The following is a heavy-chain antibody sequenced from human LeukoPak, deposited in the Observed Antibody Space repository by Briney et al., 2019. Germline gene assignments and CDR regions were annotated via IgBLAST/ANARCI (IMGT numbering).Heavy chain of an antibody. CDR2: ISWNSGSI. Sequence: QAGRSLRLSCAGSGFIFNNYAMHWVRQPPGKGLEWVSGISWNSGSIDYADSVKGRFTISRDNAKNSLYLQMNSLRVEDTAFYYCAKAQFSGGPPDYYWGQGTLVTVSS. D-gene: IGHD3-16*01. CDR1: GFIFNNYA. V-gene: IGHV3-9*01. CDR3: AKAQFSGGPPDYY. J-gene: IGHJ4*02.